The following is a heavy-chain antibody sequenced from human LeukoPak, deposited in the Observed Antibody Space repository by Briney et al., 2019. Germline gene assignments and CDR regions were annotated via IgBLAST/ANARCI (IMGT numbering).Heavy chain of an antibody. J-gene: IGHJ5*02. CDR3: ARDNSVRDEARWSNP. D-gene: IGHD5-24*01. CDR2: ISPSGGST. Sequence: ASVKVSCKAFGYTFTSNYMHWVRQAPGQGPEWMGVISPSGGSTTYAQKFQGRVTLTRDMSTSTDYLELSSLRSEDTAVYYCARDNSVRDEARWSNPWGQGTLVTVSS. CDR1: GYTFTSNY. V-gene: IGHV1-46*01.